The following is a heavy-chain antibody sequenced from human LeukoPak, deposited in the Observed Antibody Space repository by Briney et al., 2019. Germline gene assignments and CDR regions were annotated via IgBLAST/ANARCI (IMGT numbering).Heavy chain of an antibody. CDR2: IRYDGSNK. V-gene: IGHV3-30*02. CDR1: GFTFSSYG. CDR3: AREVSSSWYSYYFDY. J-gene: IGHJ4*02. Sequence: GGSLRLSCAASGFTFSSYGMHWVRQAPGKGLEWVAFIRYDGSNKYYADSVKGRFTISRDNSKNTLYLQMNSLRAEDTAVYYCAREVSSSWYSYYFDYWGQGTLVAVSS. D-gene: IGHD6-13*01.